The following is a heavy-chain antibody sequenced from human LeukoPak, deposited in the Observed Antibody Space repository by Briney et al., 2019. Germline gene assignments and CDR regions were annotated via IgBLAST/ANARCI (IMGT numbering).Heavy chain of an antibody. CDR2: INHSGST. V-gene: IGHV4-34*01. CDR1: GGSFSGYY. CDR3: ASAGEFDWLFW. Sequence: SETLSLTCAVYGGSFSGYYWSWIRQPPGKGLEWIGEINHSGSTNYNPSLKSRVTISVDTSKNQFSLKLSSVTAADTAVYYCASAGEFDWLFWWGQGTLVTVSS. D-gene: IGHD3-9*01. J-gene: IGHJ4*02.